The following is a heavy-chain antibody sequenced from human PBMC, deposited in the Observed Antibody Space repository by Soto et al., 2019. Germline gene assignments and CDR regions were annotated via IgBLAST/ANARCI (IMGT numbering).Heavy chain of an antibody. CDR1: GYTFTGYY. Sequence: ASVKVSCKASGYTFTGYYMHWVRQAPGQGLEWMGWINPNSGGTNYAQKFQGWVTMTRDTSISTAYMELSRLRSDDTAVYYCARSGGSSLGTYYYYYYMDVWGKGTAVTVSS. J-gene: IGHJ6*03. V-gene: IGHV1-2*04. CDR2: INPNSGGT. CDR3: ARSGGSSLGTYYYYYYMDV. D-gene: IGHD2-15*01.